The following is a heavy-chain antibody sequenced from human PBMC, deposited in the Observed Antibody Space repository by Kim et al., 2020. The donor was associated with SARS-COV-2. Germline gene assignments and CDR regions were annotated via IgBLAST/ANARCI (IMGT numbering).Heavy chain of an antibody. D-gene: IGHD3-3*01. J-gene: IGHJ4*02. V-gene: IGHV1-2*06. Sequence: ASVKVSCKASGYTFTGYYMHWVRQAPGQGLEWMGRINPNSGGTNYAQKFQGRVTMTRDTSISTAYMELSRLRSDDTAVYYCARDLPPEVTIFGVVIREYYCGEWGQGALVSVSS. CDR1: GYTFTGYY. CDR3: ARDLPPEVTIFGVVIREYYCGE. CDR2: INPNSGGT.